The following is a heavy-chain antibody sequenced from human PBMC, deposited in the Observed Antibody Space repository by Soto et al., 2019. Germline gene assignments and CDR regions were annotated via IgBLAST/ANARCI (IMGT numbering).Heavy chain of an antibody. CDR2: IYHSGST. V-gene: IGHV4-38-2*02. Sequence: SETLSLTCAVSGYSISSGYYWGWIRQPPGKGLEWIGSIYHSGSTYYNPSLKSRVTISVDTSKNQFSLKLSSVTAADTAVYYCARDHITMIVVASGNWFDPWGQGTLVTVSS. CDR1: GYSISSGYY. CDR3: ARDHITMIVVASGNWFDP. D-gene: IGHD3-22*01. J-gene: IGHJ5*02.